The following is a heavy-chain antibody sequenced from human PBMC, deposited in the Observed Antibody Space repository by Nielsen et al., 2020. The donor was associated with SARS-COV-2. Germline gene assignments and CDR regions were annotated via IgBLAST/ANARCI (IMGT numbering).Heavy chain of an antibody. CDR1: GFTVSSNY. CDR3: AKGGTMIVVALFDY. J-gene: IGHJ4*02. D-gene: IGHD3-22*01. Sequence: GESLKISCAASGFTVSSNYMSWVRQAPGKGLEWVSVIYSGGSTYYADSVKGRFTISRDNSKNTLYLQMNSLRAEDTAVYYCAKGGTMIVVALFDYWGQGTLVTVSS. V-gene: IGHV3-53*01. CDR2: IYSGGST.